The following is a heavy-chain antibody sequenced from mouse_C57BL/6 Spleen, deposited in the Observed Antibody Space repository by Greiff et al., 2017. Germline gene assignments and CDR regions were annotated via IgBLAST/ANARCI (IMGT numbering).Heavy chain of an antibody. Sequence: EVKVEESGGGLVKPGGSLKLSCAASGFTFSDYGMHWVRQAPEKGLEWVAYISSGSSTIYYADTVKGRFTISRDNAKNTLFLQMTSLRSEDTAMYYCAITTVVVFDYWGQGTTLTVSS. D-gene: IGHD1-1*01. CDR2: ISSGSSTI. CDR1: GFTFSDYG. CDR3: AITTVVVFDY. V-gene: IGHV5-17*01. J-gene: IGHJ2*01.